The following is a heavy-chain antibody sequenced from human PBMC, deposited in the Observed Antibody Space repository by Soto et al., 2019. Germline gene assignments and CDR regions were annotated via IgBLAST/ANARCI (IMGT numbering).Heavy chain of an antibody. D-gene: IGHD3-10*01. CDR3: AKVRADYYYGSGPFDY. J-gene: IGHJ4*02. V-gene: IGHV3-30*18. CDR2: ISSDGSNK. CDR1: GFTFSSYG. Sequence: QVQLVESGGGVVQPGRSLRLSCAASGFTFSSYGMHWVRQAPGTGLELVALISSDGSNKYYADSVKGRFTISRDNSKNTLYLQMNTLRAEDTAVYYCAKVRADYYYGSGPFDYWGQGTLVTVSS.